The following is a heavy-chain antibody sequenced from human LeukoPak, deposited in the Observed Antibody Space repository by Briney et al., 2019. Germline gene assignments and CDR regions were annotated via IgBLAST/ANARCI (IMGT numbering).Heavy chain of an antibody. CDR1: GFTFSNYA. J-gene: IGHJ3*02. D-gene: IGHD4-17*01. Sequence: PGGSLRLSCAASGFTFSNYAMSWVRQAPGKGLEWVSFIRSKAYGGTTEYAASVKGRFSISRDDSKSIAYLQMNSLKTEDTAVYYCTNYDYGDSNTFDIWGQGTMVTVSS. CDR3: TNYDYGDSNTFDI. CDR2: IRSKAYGGTT. V-gene: IGHV3-49*04.